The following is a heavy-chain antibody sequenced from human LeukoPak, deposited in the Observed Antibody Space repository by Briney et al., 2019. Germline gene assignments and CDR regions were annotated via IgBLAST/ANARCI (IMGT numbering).Heavy chain of an antibody. CDR3: VRGKSDVYGLEDH. CDR2: INSDGRST. D-gene: IGHD5/OR15-5a*01. V-gene: IGHV3-74*01. Sequence: GESLRLSCAASGFTFSISWMHWVRQAPGKGLAWVSHINSDGRSTDYADSVRGRFTVSRDNAKNTLYLQMNSLRAEDTAVYFCVRGKSDVYGLEDHWGQGTLVTVSS. CDR1: GFTFSISW. J-gene: IGHJ4*02.